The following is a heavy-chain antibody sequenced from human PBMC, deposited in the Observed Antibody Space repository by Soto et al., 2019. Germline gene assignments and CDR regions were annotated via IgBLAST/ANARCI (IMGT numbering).Heavy chain of an antibody. CDR1: GGSISSSSYY. Sequence: PSETLSLTCTVSGGSISSSSYYWGWIRQPPGKGLEWIGSIYYSGSTYYNPSLKSRVTISVDTSKNQFSLKLSSVTAADTAVHYCARKLELLYYFDYWGQGTLVTVSS. D-gene: IGHD1-7*01. CDR2: IYYSGST. CDR3: ARKLELLYYFDY. J-gene: IGHJ4*02. V-gene: IGHV4-39*01.